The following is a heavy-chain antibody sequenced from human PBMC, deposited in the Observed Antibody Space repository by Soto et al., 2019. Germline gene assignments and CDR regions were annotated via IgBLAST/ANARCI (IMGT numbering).Heavy chain of an antibody. CDR2: INHSGST. V-gene: IGHV4-34*01. J-gene: IGHJ6*02. D-gene: IGHD2-8*01. CDR1: GGCFSGYY. CDR3: ARGGYCTNGVCHYYYYYYGMDV. Sequence: PSETLSLTCAVYGGCFSGYYWRWIRQPPGKGLEWVGEINHSGSTNYNPSLKSRVTISVDTSKNQFSLKLSSVTAADTAVYYCARGGYCTNGVCHYYYYYYGMDVWGQGTTVTVSS.